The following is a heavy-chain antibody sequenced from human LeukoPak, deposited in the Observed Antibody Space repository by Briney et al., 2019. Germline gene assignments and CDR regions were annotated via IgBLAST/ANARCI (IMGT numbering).Heavy chain of an antibody. D-gene: IGHD3-22*01. V-gene: IGHV3-33*01. Sequence: TGGSLRLSCAASGFTFSSYGMHWVRQAPGKGLEWVAAIWYDGSNKYYADSVKGRFPISRDNSKNTVSLQMNSLRAEDTAVYFCARDAYYHDASGSYSVYWGQGTLVTVS. CDR1: GFTFSSYG. CDR2: IWYDGSNK. J-gene: IGHJ4*02. CDR3: ARDAYYHDASGSYSVY.